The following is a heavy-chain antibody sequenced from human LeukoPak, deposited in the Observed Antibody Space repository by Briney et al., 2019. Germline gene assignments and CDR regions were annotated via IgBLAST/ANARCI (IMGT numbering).Heavy chain of an antibody. Sequence: GGSLRLSCAASGFTFSSNAMSWVRQAPGKGLDWVSGISGSGGSTYYADSVKGRFTISRDNSKNTLYLQMNSLRAEDTAVYYCTKGYNSAWLPFDYWGQGTLVTVSS. CDR2: ISGSGGST. J-gene: IGHJ4*02. CDR3: TKGYNSAWLPFDY. V-gene: IGHV3-23*01. CDR1: GFTFSSNA. D-gene: IGHD6-19*01.